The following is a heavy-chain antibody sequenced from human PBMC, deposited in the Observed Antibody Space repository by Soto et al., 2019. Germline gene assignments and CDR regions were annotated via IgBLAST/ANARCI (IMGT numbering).Heavy chain of an antibody. V-gene: IGHV3-23*01. CDR3: VSWVSARFDY. Sequence: GGSLRLSCAASDFTFDGHGMSWVRQAPGKGPEWVSTNSPEGFNTHYADSVRGRFTISRDNSRKTVELHMSSLRAEDTPIYYWVSWVSARFDYWGQGTPVTVSS. J-gene: IGHJ4*02. CDR1: DFTFDGHG. D-gene: IGHD2-8*01. CDR2: NSPEGFNT.